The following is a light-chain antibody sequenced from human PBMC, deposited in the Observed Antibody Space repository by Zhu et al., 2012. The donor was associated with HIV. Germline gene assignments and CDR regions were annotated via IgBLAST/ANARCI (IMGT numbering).Light chain of an antibody. CDR1: QSINSNY. CDR2: GAS. J-gene: IGKJ1*01. V-gene: IGKV3-20*01. CDR3: HQYDRSWT. Sequence: EVVLTQSLDTLSLSPGDRATLACRASQSINSNYLIWYQQKPGQAPRPLIYGASDRASGVPHRFSGSGSGTDFTLTISRLEPEDFAVYYCHQYDRSWTFGQGTKVEIK.